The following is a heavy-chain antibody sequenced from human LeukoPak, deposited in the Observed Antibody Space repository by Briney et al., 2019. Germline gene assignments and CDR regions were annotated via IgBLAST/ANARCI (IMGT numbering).Heavy chain of an antibody. CDR1: GGSIISGNW. CDR2: IYHSGRT. V-gene: IGHV4-4*02. CDR3: ARGRVSSSTWYSTYYYYFYMDV. Sequence: SGTLSLTCAVSGGSIISGNWWSLVRQPPGKGLERIGEIYHSGRTNYNPSLKSRVTMSVDTSKNQFSLKLSSVTAADTAVYFCARGRVSSSTWYSTYYYYFYMDVWGKGTTVTVSS. D-gene: IGHD4-11*01. J-gene: IGHJ6*03.